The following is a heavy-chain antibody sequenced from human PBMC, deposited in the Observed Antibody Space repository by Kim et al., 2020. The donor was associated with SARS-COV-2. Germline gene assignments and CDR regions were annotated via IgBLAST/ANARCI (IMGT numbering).Heavy chain of an antibody. CDR3: ARDGVATTPFFGNFDF. J-gene: IGHJ4*02. D-gene: IGHD2-15*01. V-gene: IGHV3-30*07. Sequence: ESVKGRFTLSRDNSKKTLFLQMNSLRAEDTAVYYCARDGVATTPFFGNFDFWGQGTLATVSS.